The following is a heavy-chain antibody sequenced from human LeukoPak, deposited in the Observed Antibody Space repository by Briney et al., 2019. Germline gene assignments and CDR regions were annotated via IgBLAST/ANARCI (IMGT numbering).Heavy chain of an antibody. CDR2: ISRGGNTI. Sequence: SGVPLRLSCAASGFTFSDYYMTWLRQAPGKVLEWVSYISRGGNTIYYADSVKGRFTVSRDNAKNSLYLQMNSLRAEDTAVYYCARRKVDTCMSHDYWGQGTLVTVSS. D-gene: IGHD5-18*01. V-gene: IGHV3-11*01. CDR3: ARRKVDTCMSHDY. CDR1: GFTFSDYY. J-gene: IGHJ4*02.